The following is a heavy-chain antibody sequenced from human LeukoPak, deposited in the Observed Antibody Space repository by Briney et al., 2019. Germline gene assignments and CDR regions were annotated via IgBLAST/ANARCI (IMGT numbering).Heavy chain of an antibody. CDR2: INWNGGST. D-gene: IGHD1-26*01. CDR3: ARGYTGIVGATTKFDP. Sequence: GGSLRLSSAASGFTFDDYGMSWVRQAPGKGLEWVSGINWNGGSTGYADSVKGRFTISRDNAKNSLYLQMNSLRAEDTALYYCARGYTGIVGATTKFDPWGQGTLVTVSS. J-gene: IGHJ5*02. V-gene: IGHV3-20*04. CDR1: GFTFDDYG.